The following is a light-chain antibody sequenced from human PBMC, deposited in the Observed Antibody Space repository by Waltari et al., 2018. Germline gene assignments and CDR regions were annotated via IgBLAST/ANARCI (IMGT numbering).Light chain of an antibody. J-gene: IGKJ4*01. CDR1: QSIDTY. CDR3: QQSYNTLALT. V-gene: IGKV1-39*01. Sequence: DIQMTQSPSSLSASIGDRVTITCRASQSIDTYLNWYQQKPGEAPKLLIYAASRLQSGVSSRFSGSGSGTDFTLTVDSLQPEDLATYYCQQSYNTLALTFGVGTKVEIK. CDR2: AAS.